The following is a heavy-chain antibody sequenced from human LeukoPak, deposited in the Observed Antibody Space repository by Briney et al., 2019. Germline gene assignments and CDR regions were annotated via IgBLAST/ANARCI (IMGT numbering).Heavy chain of an antibody. CDR3: ARDGGGGSDYGDYASY. CDR1: GGSFSGYY. CDR2: INHSGST. V-gene: IGHV4-34*01. Sequence: ASETLSLTCAVYGGSFSGYYWSWIRQPPGEGLEWIGEINHSGSTNYNPSLKSRVTISVDTSKNQFSLKLSSVTAADTAVYYCARDGGGGSDYGDYASYWGQGTLVTVSS. D-gene: IGHD4-17*01. J-gene: IGHJ4*02.